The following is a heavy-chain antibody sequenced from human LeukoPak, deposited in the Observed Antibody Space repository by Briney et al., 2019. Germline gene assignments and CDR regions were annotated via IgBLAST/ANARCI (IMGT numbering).Heavy chain of an antibody. D-gene: IGHD6-19*01. V-gene: IGHV4-59*08. J-gene: IGHJ4*02. Sequence: PSETLSLTCTVSGGSISSYYWTWIRQPPATGLEGIGYIYYSGSTNYNPSLKSRVTISVDTSKNQFYLKLSSVTAADTAVYYCARWAYSTDWYQYFDKWGQGTLVTVSS. CDR2: IYYSGST. CDR3: ARWAYSTDWYQYFDK. CDR1: GGSISSYY.